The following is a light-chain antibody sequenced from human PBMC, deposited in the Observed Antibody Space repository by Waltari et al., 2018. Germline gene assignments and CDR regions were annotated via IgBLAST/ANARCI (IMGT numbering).Light chain of an antibody. CDR2: EVS. CDR3: LSYTNTAARV. CDR1: RSDVVAFNY. Sequence: SELTQPASVSGSPGQSITISCPGTRSDVVAFNYVSWYQHHPGQAPKLMIYEVSNRPSGVSNRFSGSKSGNTASLTISGLQAEDEADYYCLSYTNTAARVFGGGTKLTVL. V-gene: IGLV2-14*01. J-gene: IGLJ3*02.